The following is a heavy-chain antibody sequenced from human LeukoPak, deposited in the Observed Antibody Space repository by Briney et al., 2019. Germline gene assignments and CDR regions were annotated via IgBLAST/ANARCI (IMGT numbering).Heavy chain of an antibody. CDR2: ISSSGSTI. V-gene: IGHV3-11*01. D-gene: IGHD3-3*01. Sequence: GGSLRISCAASGFTFSDYYKSWIRQAPGKGLEWVSYISSSGSTIYYADSVKGRFTISRDNAKNSLYLQMNSLRAEDTAVYYCARPKYDFWSGCYPSDYWGQGTLVTVSS. J-gene: IGHJ4*02. CDR1: GFTFSDYY. CDR3: ARPKYDFWSGCYPSDY.